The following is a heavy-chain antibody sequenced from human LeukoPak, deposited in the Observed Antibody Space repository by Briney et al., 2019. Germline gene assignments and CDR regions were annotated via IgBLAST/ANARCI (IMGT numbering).Heavy chain of an antibody. V-gene: IGHV4-30-2*01. D-gene: IGHD4-11*01. Sequence: SETLSLTCTVSGGSFSSDDYYWSWIRQPPGKGLEWIGYIYHSGSAYYNPSLKSRVTISVDRSKNQFSLKLSSVTAADTAVYYCARVREAYNNPFFDSWGQGTLDTVSS. J-gene: IGHJ4*02. CDR3: ARVREAYNNPFFDS. CDR1: GGSFSSDDYY. CDR2: IYHSGSA.